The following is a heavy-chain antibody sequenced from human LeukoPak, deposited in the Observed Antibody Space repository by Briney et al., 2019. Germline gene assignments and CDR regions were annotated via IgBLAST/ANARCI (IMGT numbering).Heavy chain of an antibody. Sequence: SVKVSCKAYGYTFTSYGISWVRQAPGQGLEWMGGIIPIFGTANYALKFQGRVTITADESTSTAYMELSSLRSEDTAVYYCARGGAMVRGVITPYYYYYMDVWGKGTTVTISS. CDR3: ARGGAMVRGVITPYYYYYMDV. V-gene: IGHV1-69*13. CDR1: GYTFTSYG. J-gene: IGHJ6*03. CDR2: IIPIFGTA. D-gene: IGHD3-10*01.